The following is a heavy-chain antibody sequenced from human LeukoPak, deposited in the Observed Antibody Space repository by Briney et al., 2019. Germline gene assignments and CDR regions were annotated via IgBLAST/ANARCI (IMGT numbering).Heavy chain of an antibody. Sequence: PSETLSLTRTVSGGSISGGKDFWGWIRQPPGKGLEWIGSIFYSGSTYYNPSLKSRVTISVDTSRNEFSLKVMSATVADTAVYYCARRGITYSSSFFEFWGQGALVTVSS. CDR3: ARRGITYSSSFFEF. J-gene: IGHJ4*02. CDR1: GGSISGGKDF. CDR2: IFYSGST. D-gene: IGHD6-13*01. V-gene: IGHV4-39*01.